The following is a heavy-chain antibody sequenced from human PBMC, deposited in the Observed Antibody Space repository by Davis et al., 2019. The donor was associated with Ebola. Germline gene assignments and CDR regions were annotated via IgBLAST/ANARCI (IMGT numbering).Heavy chain of an antibody. J-gene: IGHJ5*02. CDR1: GFTFTNHA. CDR2: IPYDGSHK. D-gene: IGHD6-13*01. Sequence: GESLKISCAASGFTFTNHAVHWVRQAPGKGLEWVALIPYDGSHKYYADSVKGRFTISRDNSKHTLYLQMNSLRDEDTAVYYCAREGSSSWYGWFDPWGQGTLVTVSS. CDR3: AREGSSSWYGWFDP. V-gene: IGHV3-30*04.